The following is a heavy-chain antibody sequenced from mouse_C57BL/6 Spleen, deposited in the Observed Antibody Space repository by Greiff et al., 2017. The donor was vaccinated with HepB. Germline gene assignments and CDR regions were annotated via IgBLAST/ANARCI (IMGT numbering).Heavy chain of an antibody. D-gene: IGHD1-1*01. J-gene: IGHJ4*01. Sequence: VKLMESGPGLVAPSQSLSITCTVSGFSLTSYGVDWVRQSPGKGLEWLGVIWGVGSTNYNSALKSRLSISKDNSKSQVFLKMNSLQTDDTAMYYCASLHYYGSSYDYAMDYWGQGTSVTVSS. CDR2: IWGVGST. V-gene: IGHV2-6*01. CDR3: ASLHYYGSSYDYAMDY. CDR1: GFSLTSYG.